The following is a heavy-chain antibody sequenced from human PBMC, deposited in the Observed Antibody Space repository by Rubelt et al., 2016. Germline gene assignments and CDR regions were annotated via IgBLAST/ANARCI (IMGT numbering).Heavy chain of an antibody. CDR1: GGSLSGYY. J-gene: IGHJ4*02. Sequence: QVHLQQWGAGLLKPSETLSLTCAVHGGSLSGYYWAWIRQAPGKGLEWIGEINHRGSTTYNPSLKSRVPISVDTSKKQFSLKLSSVTAADTAVYYCARTYRYYSDYWGQGTLVTVS. CDR3: ARTYRYYSDY. CDR2: INHRGST. D-gene: IGHD1-26*01. V-gene: IGHV4-34*02.